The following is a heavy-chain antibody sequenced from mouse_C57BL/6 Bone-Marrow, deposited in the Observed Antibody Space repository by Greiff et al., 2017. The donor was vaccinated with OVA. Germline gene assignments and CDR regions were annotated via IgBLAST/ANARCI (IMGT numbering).Heavy chain of an antibody. CDR1: GFSLSTFGMG. CDR3: ARIEGGYSWFAY. Sequence: QVTLKESGPGILQPSQTLSLTCSFSGFSLSTFGMGVGWGGVPSGEGLGWLVHMWWDDDKYYNPALKSRLTISKDTSKNQVFLKIANVDTADTATYYCARIEGGYSWFAYWGQGTLVTVSA. D-gene: IGHD2-3*01. V-gene: IGHV8-8*01. J-gene: IGHJ3*01. CDR2: MWWDDDK.